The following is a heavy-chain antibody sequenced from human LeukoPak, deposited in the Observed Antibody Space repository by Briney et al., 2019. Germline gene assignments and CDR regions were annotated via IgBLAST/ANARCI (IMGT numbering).Heavy chain of an antibody. Sequence: GGFLRLSCAAPGTTFSNSAMSWVRRAPGKGLEWVSTLSGSGLTTYYADSVKGRFTISRDNSKNTLYLQMNSLRADDTAVYYCARRRDFIDYWGQGTLVTVSS. CDR1: GTTFSNSA. CDR3: ARRRDFIDY. CDR2: LSGSGLTT. D-gene: IGHD3/OR15-3a*01. J-gene: IGHJ4*02. V-gene: IGHV3-23*01.